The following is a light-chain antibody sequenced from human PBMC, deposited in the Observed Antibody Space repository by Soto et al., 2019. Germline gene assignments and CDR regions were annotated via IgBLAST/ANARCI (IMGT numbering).Light chain of an antibody. V-gene: IGLV2-23*01. CDR2: EGS. CDR3: SSYAGGSTMI. CDR1: SSDVGSYNF. Sequence: QSALTQPASVSRSPGLPITISCTGTSSDVGSYNFVSWYQQHPGKAPKVLIYEGSQRPSGISNRFSGSKSGNTASLTISGAQAEEEADYYCSSYAGGSTMIFGGGTKLTVL. J-gene: IGLJ2*01.